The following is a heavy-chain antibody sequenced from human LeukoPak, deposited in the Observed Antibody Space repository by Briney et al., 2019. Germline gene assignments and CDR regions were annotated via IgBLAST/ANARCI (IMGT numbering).Heavy chain of an antibody. D-gene: IGHD2-2*01. J-gene: IGHJ4*02. CDR3: ARDSILDL. CDR2: ITSSGRYI. Sequence: PGGSLRLSCTASGFAFNEYSLNWVRQAPGKGLEWISTITSSGRYIYYRDSVKGRFTISRDNAKNSLYLQMNSLRAEDTAIYYCARDSILDLWGQGTLVTVSS. V-gene: IGHV3-21*01. CDR1: GFAFNEYS.